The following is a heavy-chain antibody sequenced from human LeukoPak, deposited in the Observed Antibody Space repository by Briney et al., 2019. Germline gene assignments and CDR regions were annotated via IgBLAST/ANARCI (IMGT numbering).Heavy chain of an antibody. CDR2: INHSGST. J-gene: IGHJ6*03. Sequence: ASETLSLTCAVYGGSFSGYYWSWIRQPPGKGLEWIGEINHSGSTNYNPSLKSRVTISVDTSKNQFSLKLSSVTAADTAVYYCARLGGYSGYDWGNYYYYMDVWGKGTTVTVSS. V-gene: IGHV4-34*01. D-gene: IGHD5-12*01. CDR1: GGSFSGYY. CDR3: ARLGGYSGYDWGNYYYYMDV.